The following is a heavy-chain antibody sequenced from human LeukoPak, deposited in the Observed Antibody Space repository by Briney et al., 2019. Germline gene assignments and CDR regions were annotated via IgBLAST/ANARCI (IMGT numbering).Heavy chain of an antibody. V-gene: IGHV4-39*01. CDR2: IYNTGSS. D-gene: IGHD2-2*01. CDR1: GGTLSRSPYY. Sequence: SETLSLTCTVSGGTLSRSPYYWGWIRQPPGKGLEWIGSIYNTGSSYYNPSLKSRITISVDTSKNQFSLNLSSVIAADTAVYYCARGYCSSTSCYASYYYYGMDVWGQGTTVTVSS. CDR3: ARGYCSSTSCYASYYYYGMDV. J-gene: IGHJ6*02.